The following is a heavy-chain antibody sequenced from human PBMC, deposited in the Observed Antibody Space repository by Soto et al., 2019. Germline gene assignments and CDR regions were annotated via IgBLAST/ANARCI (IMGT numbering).Heavy chain of an antibody. D-gene: IGHD5-12*01. CDR1: GFTFSSYG. CDR2: ISYDGSNK. J-gene: IGHJ3*02. CDR3: AKDRRWLQFGAFDI. V-gene: IGHV3-30*18. Sequence: QVQLVESGGGVVQPGRSLRLSCAASGFTFSSYGMHWVRQAPGKGLEWVAVISYDGSNKYYADSVKGRFTISRDNSKNTLYLQMNSLRAEDTAVYYCAKDRRWLQFGAFDIRGQGTMVTVSS.